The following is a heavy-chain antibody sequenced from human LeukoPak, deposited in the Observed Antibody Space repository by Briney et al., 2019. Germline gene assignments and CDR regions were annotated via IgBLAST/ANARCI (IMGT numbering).Heavy chain of an antibody. CDR2: VYDSGST. D-gene: IGHD1-7*01. V-gene: IGHV4-59*01. CDR3: VRDRELFY. CDR1: GGSISIYY. Sequence: AETLSLTCTVSGGSISIYYWSWIRQPPGKGLEWLGYVYDSGSTDYNPSLKSRVTISADTSKNQFSLKLSSVTAADTAVYYCVRDRELFYWGQGTLVTVSS. J-gene: IGHJ4*02.